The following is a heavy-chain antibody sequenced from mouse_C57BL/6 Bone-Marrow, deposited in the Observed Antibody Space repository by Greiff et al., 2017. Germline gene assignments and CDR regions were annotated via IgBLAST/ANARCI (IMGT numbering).Heavy chain of an antibody. Sequence: QVQLQQPGAELVKPGASVKLSCKAFGYTFTSYWMHWVKQRPGRGLEWIGRFDPNSGGTNYNEKFKSKATLTVDKPSSTAYMQLSSLTSEDSAVYYCARSKSYWGQGTSVTVSS. CDR1: GYTFTSYW. J-gene: IGHJ4*01. CDR3: ARSKSY. V-gene: IGHV1-72*01. CDR2: FDPNSGGT.